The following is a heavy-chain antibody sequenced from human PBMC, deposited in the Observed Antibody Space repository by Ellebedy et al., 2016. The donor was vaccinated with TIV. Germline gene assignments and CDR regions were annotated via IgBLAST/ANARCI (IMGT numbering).Heavy chain of an antibody. D-gene: IGHD6-19*01. J-gene: IGHJ6*02. CDR1: GFTFSSYG. CDR2: IWYDGSNK. Sequence: GESLKISCAASGFTFSSYGMHWVRQAPGKGLEWVAVIWYDGSNKYYADSVKGRFTISRDNSKNTLYLQMNSLRAEDTAVYYCARVMTVAYSSGWYGGLPKYGMDVWGQGTTVTVSS. CDR3: ARVMTVAYSSGWYGGLPKYGMDV. V-gene: IGHV3-33*08.